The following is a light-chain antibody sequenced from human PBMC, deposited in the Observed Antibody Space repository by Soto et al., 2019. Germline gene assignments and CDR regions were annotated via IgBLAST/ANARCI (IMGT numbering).Light chain of an antibody. CDR2: DAS. J-gene: IGKJ2*01. Sequence: EIVLTQSPATLSLSPGERATLSCRASQSVSSYLAWYQQKPGQAPRLLIYDASNRATGIPARLSGSGSGTDFTLTISGLEPEDFAVYYCQQRSNLPLGYTFGQGTKLEIK. CDR3: QQRSNLPLGYT. CDR1: QSVSSY. V-gene: IGKV3-11*01.